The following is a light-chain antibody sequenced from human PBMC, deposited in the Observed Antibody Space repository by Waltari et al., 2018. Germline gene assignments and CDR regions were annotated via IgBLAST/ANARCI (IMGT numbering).Light chain of an antibody. CDR3: QQYDYWPWT. CDR1: QSVSST. Sequence: SCRASQSVSSTFAWSQQKPGQPPRLLIYGTSTRATGIPARFTGSGSGTEFSLTISSLQPEDFATYYCQQYDYWPWTFGQGTRVETK. CDR2: GTS. V-gene: IGKV3D-15*01. J-gene: IGKJ1*01.